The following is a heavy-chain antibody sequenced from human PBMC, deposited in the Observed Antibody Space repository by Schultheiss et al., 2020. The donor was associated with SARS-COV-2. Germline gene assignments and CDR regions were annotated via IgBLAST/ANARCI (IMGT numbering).Heavy chain of an antibody. CDR1: GYSISSGYY. CDR3: ARDGGSGYPNWFDP. D-gene: IGHD3-22*01. Sequence: SETLSLTCAVSGYSISSGYYWSWIRQPPGKGLEWIGYIYYSGSTNYNPSLKSQVTISVDTSKNQFSLKLSSVTAADTAVYYCARDGGSGYPNWFDPWGQGTLVTVSS. CDR2: IYYSGST. V-gene: IGHV4-61*01. J-gene: IGHJ5*02.